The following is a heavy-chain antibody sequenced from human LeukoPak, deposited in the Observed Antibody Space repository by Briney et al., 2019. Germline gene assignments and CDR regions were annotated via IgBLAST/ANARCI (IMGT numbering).Heavy chain of an antibody. CDR2: IYYSGST. D-gene: IGHD4-17*01. CDR3: ARGRETTVTTPLDY. V-gene: IGHV4-30-4*01. Sequence: SETLSLTCTVSGGSINSNDYYWGWVRQPPGRGLEWDGYIYYSGSTYYNPSLKSRVTISLDTSKNQFSLKLSSVTAADTAVYYCARGRETTVTTPLDYWGQGTLVTVSS. CDR1: GGSINSNDYY. J-gene: IGHJ4*02.